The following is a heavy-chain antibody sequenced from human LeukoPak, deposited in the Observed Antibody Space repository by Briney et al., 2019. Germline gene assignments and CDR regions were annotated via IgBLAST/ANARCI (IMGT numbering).Heavy chain of an antibody. CDR1: GYTFTNYA. J-gene: IGHJ4*02. CDR3: ARAFQSLGGLSLPDY. Sequence: ASVEVSCKASGYTFTNYAMNWVRQAPGQGLEWMGWIHPSTGNPTYAQGFTGRFVFSLDTSVSTTYLQISSLKAEDTAVFFCARAFQSLGGLSLPDYWGQGTLVTVSS. CDR2: IHPSTGNP. V-gene: IGHV7-4-1*02. D-gene: IGHD3-16*02.